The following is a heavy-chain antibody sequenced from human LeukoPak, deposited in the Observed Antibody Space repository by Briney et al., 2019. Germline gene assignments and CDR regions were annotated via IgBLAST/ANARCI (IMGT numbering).Heavy chain of an antibody. CDR3: ARIQAVGVPVAIDAYYSYGMDV. V-gene: IGHV1-69*04. Sequence: SVKVSCKASGGSFSRNAISWVRQAPGQGLDWMGRFIPILGIAAYAQKFQGRVTITADRSTSTAYMELSSLRSEDTAVYYCARIQAVGVPVAIDAYYSYGMDVWGQGTAVTVSS. J-gene: IGHJ6*02. CDR2: FIPILGIA. CDR1: GGSFSRNA. D-gene: IGHD2-2*02.